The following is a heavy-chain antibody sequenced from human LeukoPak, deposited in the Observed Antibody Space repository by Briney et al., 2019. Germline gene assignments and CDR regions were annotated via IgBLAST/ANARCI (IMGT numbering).Heavy chain of an antibody. CDR2: INPNSGGT. D-gene: IGHD5-18*01. CDR1: EYTFTGNY. J-gene: IGHJ4*02. V-gene: IGHV1-2*02. Sequence: GASVKVSCKASEYTFTGNYMHWVRQAPGQGLEWMGWINPNSGGTNYAQKFQGRVTMTRDTSISTAYMELSRLRSDDTAVYYCARVMAGPNSYVNYWGQGTLVTVSS. CDR3: ARVMAGPNSYVNY.